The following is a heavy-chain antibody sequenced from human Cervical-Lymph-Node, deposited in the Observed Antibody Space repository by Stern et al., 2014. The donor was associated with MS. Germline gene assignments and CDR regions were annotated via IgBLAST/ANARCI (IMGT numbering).Heavy chain of an antibody. J-gene: IGHJ3*02. CDR1: GYIFTSYY. CDR2: INPSGDST. V-gene: IGHV1-46*04. Sequence: QLVQSGAEVKKPGASVKVSCKASGYIFTSYYMHWVRQAPGQRLEWMGIINPSGDSTTYAQKLQGRATMTKDTSTSTLYMELSGLKSEDTAVYYCARADTHDAFDIWGQGTLVTVSS. CDR3: ARADTHDAFDI. D-gene: IGHD2-15*01.